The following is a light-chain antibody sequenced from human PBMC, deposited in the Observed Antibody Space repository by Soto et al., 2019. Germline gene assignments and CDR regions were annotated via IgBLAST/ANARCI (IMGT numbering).Light chain of an antibody. Sequence: DIQMTQSPSTLSASVGGRVTIICGASQSISSWLAWYQQKGGKAPKLLISKASNLDSGVPSRFSGSGSGTEFNLTISSLQPEDFATYYCQQYNSFIWTFGQGTKVDIK. J-gene: IGKJ1*01. CDR1: QSISSW. CDR3: QQYNSFIWT. CDR2: KAS. V-gene: IGKV1-5*03.